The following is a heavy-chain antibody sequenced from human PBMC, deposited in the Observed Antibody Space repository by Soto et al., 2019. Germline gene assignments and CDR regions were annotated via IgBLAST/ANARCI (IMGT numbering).Heavy chain of an antibody. V-gene: IGHV3-48*01. CDR3: ARDVWQQPINWFDP. CDR1: GFTFSSYS. CDR2: ISSSSSTI. D-gene: IGHD6-13*01. Sequence: GGSLRLSCAASGFTFSSYSMNWVRQAPGKGLEWVSYISSSSSTIYYADSVKGRFTISRDNAKKSLYQQMNSLRAEDTAVYYCARDVWQQPINWFDPWGQGTRVTVSS. J-gene: IGHJ5*02.